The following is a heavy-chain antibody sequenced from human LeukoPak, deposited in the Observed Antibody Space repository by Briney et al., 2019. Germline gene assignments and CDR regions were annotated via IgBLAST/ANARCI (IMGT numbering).Heavy chain of an antibody. CDR2: INHSGST. CDR1: VGSFSGYY. CDR3: ARGRDSSGLYYYYYYYMDV. J-gene: IGHJ6*03. Sequence: SETLSLTCAVYVGSFSGYYWSWIRQPPGKGLEWIGEINHSGSTNYNSSLKSRVTISVDTSKNQFSLKLSSVTAADTAVYYCARGRDSSGLYYYYYYYMDVWGKGTTVTVSS. V-gene: IGHV4-34*01. D-gene: IGHD6-6*01.